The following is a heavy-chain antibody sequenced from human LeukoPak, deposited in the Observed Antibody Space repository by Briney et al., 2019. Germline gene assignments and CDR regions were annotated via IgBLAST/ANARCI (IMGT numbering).Heavy chain of an antibody. J-gene: IGHJ3*02. CDR2: IIPILGIA. CDR3: ARAYCGGDCQEAFDI. V-gene: IGHV1-69*04. CDR1: GGTFSSYA. Sequence: SVKVSCKASGGTFSSYAISWVRQAPGQGLEWMGRIIPILGIANYAQKFQGRVTITADKSTSTAYMELSSLRSEDTAVYHCARAYCGGDCQEAFDIWGQGTMVTVSS. D-gene: IGHD2-21*02.